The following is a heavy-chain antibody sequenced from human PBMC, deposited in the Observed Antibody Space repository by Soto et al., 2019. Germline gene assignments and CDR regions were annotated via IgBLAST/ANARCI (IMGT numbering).Heavy chain of an antibody. CDR2: ISAYNGNT. CDR1: GYTFTSYG. D-gene: IGHD3-22*01. Sequence: ASVNVSCKASGYTFTSYGISWVRQAPGQGLEWMGWISAYNGNTNYAQKLQGRVTMTTDTSTSTAYMELRSLRSDDTAVYYCARDSSPYYDSSGYLGWFDPWGQGTLVTVSS. V-gene: IGHV1-18*01. J-gene: IGHJ5*02. CDR3: ARDSSPYYDSSGYLGWFDP.